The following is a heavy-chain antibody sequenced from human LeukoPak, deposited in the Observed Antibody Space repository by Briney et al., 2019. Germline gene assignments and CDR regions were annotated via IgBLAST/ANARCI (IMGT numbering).Heavy chain of an antibody. V-gene: IGHV1-24*01. J-gene: IGHJ3*02. CDR3: AIDSTWTRDAFDI. CDR1: GHALKELS. Sequence: GASVKVSCKVSGHALKELSIHWVRQTPGKGLEWMGGFDPEGGETIYAQKFQGRLSMPEDTSTDTSYMYLTRLTSDDTAVYYCAIDSTWTRDAFDIWGQGTLVTVSS. D-gene: IGHD3/OR15-3a*01. CDR2: FDPEGGET.